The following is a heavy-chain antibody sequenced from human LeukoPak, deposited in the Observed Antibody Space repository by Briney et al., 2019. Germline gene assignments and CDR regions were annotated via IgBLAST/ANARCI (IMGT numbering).Heavy chain of an antibody. Sequence: GGSLRLSCGASGFTLSSYGMHWVRQAPGKGLEWVAFIRYDGSQKYYADSVKGRFTISRDNSKNTLHLQMNSLRAEDTAVYYCAKGLAYSFDYWGQGTLVTVSS. CDR1: GFTLSSYG. CDR3: AKGLAYSFDY. D-gene: IGHD3/OR15-3a*01. J-gene: IGHJ4*02. CDR2: IRYDGSQK. V-gene: IGHV3-30*02.